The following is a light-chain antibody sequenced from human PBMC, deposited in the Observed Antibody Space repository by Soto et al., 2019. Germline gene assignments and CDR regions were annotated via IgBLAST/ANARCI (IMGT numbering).Light chain of an antibody. CDR2: SAS. V-gene: IGKV1-39*01. J-gene: IGKJ1*01. CDR3: QQTYSTPRT. CDR1: RSINTY. Sequence: DIQMTQSPSSLSASVGDRVTITCRASRSINTYVNWYQQRPGKAPELLIYSASSLHTGVPSRFSGSGAGTDFTFPINSLLPEDFAIYYCQQTYSTPRTFGQGTKVDIK.